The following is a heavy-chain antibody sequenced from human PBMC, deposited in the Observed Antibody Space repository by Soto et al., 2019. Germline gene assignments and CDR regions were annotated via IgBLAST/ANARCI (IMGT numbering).Heavy chain of an antibody. CDR1: GYTFTGYY. CDR2: INPNSGGT. J-gene: IGHJ4*02. V-gene: IGHV1-2*04. D-gene: IGHD4-17*01. Sequence: QVQLVQSGAEVKKPGASVKVSCKASGYTFTGYYMHWVRQAPGQGLEWMGWINPNSGGTNYAQNFQGWVTMTRETSITTAYMELSRLRSDDTAVYYCATQRDYGDYGAFDYWGQGTQVTVSS. CDR3: ATQRDYGDYGAFDY.